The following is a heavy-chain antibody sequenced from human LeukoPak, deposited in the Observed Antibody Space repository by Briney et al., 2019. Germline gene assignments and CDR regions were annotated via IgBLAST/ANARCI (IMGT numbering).Heavy chain of an antibody. J-gene: IGHJ5*02. D-gene: IGHD3-3*01. CDR2: IYYSGST. V-gene: IGHV4-31*03. Sequence: PSENLSLTCSVSGGSISSGGYYWSWIRQHPGKGLEWIGYIYYSGSTYYNPSLKSRVTISVDTSKNQFSLKLSSVTAADTAVYYCARVVVWSGYNPDTWGQGTLVTVSS. CDR1: GGSISSGGYY. CDR3: ARVVVWSGYNPDT.